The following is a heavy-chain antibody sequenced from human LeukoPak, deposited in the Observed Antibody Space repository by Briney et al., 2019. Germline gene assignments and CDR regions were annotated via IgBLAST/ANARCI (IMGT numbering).Heavy chain of an antibody. J-gene: IGHJ2*01. CDR1: GFTFSTFA. CDR2: ISETGRST. CDR3: ASHLNCSSTSCYGRPHGRPRYFDL. V-gene: IGHV3-23*01. Sequence: PGGSLRLSCVASGFTFSTFAMNWVRQAPGKGLEWVSTISETGRSTYYADSVKGQFTISRDNSKNTLYLQMNSLRAEDTAVYYCASHLNCSSTSCYGRPHGRPRYFDLWGRGTLVTVSS. D-gene: IGHD2-2*01.